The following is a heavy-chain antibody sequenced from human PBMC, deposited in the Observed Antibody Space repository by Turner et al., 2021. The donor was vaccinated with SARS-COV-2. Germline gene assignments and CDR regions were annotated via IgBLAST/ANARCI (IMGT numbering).Heavy chain of an antibody. CDR1: GFTFSSYG. Sequence: QVQLVESVGGVVQTGRSLTSRCAASGFTFSSYGMHWVLQAPGKGLEWVAVISYDGSNKYYADSVKGRFTISRDNSKNTLYLQMNSLRAEDTAVYYCAKGLGDYIHYWGQGTLVTVSS. V-gene: IGHV3-30*18. CDR2: ISYDGSNK. D-gene: IGHD4-17*01. CDR3: AKGLGDYIHY. J-gene: IGHJ4*02.